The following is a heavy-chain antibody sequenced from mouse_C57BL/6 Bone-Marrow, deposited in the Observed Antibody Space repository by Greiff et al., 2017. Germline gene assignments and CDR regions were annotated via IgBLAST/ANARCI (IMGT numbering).Heavy chain of an antibody. CDR1: GYTFTSYW. J-gene: IGHJ4*01. CDR3: ARATYYSKGDYAMVY. V-gene: IGHV1-64*01. D-gene: IGHD2-5*01. Sequence: QVHVKQPGAELVKPGASVKLSCKASGYTFTSYWMHWVKQRPGQGLEWIGMIHPNSGSTNYNEKFKSKATLTVDKSSSTAYMQLSSLTSEDSAVYYCARATYYSKGDYAMVYWGQGTSVTVSS. CDR2: IHPNSGST.